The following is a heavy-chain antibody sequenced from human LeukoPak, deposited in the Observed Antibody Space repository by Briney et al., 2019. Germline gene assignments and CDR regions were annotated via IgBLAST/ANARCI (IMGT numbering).Heavy chain of an antibody. Sequence: ASVRVSCKASGYTFTGYYMHWVRQAPGQGLEWMGWINPNSGGTNYAQKFQGWVTMTGDTSISTAYMELSRLRSDDTAVYYCARYGSGTNPPFDYWGQGTLVTVSS. J-gene: IGHJ4*02. CDR1: GYTFTGYY. V-gene: IGHV1-2*04. D-gene: IGHD3-10*01. CDR3: ARYGSGTNPPFDY. CDR2: INPNSGGT.